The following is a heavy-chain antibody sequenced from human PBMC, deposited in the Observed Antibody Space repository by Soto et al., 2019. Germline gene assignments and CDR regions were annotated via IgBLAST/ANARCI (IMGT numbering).Heavy chain of an antibody. V-gene: IGHV1-3*01. CDR2: INAGDGDI. CDR3: ASSPNMHRGPFDY. CDR1: GYTFTSNP. J-gene: IGHJ4*02. D-gene: IGHD2-2*01. Sequence: QVLLVQSGAEVKKPGASVKVSCKASGYTFTSNPMHWVRQAPGQRLEWLGCINAGDGDIEYSQNYQDRIIITRDTAANTAYMERSSLRSEDTAVYYCASSPNMHRGPFDYWGQGALITVSS.